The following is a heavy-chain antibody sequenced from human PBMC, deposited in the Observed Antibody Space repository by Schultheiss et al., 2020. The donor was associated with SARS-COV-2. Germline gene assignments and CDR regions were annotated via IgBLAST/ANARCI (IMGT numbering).Heavy chain of an antibody. CDR3: ARSQNHDYGDYSPNLYYYYYGMVV. D-gene: IGHD4-17*01. CDR2: IVVGSGNT. J-gene: IGHJ6*02. CDR1: GFTFTSSA. V-gene: IGHV1-58*01. Sequence: SVKVSCKDSGFTFTSSAVQWVRQARGQRLEWIGWIVVGSGNTNYAQKFQERVTITRDMSTSTAYMELSSLRSEDTAVYYCARSQNHDYGDYSPNLYYYYYGMVVLGQGTTVTVSS.